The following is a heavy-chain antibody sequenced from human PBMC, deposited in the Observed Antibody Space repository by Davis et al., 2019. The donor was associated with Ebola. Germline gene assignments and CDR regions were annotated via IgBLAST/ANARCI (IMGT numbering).Heavy chain of an antibody. D-gene: IGHD3-10*01. Sequence: SETLSLTCAVYGGSFSSYYWSWIRQPPGKGLEWIGYIYYSGSTNYNPSLKSRVAISVDTSKNQFSLKLSSVTAADTAVYYCARWGDYYGSGSYYRAHYYGMDVWGQGTTVTVSS. CDR3: ARWGDYYGSGSYYRAHYYGMDV. J-gene: IGHJ6*02. V-gene: IGHV4-59*01. CDR2: IYYSGST. CDR1: GGSFSSYY.